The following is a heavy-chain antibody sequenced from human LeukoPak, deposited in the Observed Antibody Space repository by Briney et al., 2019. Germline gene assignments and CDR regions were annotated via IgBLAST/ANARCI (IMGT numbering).Heavy chain of an antibody. V-gene: IGHV1-46*01. Sequence: ASVKVSCKASGYTFTSYYMHWVRQAPGQGLEWMGIINPSGGSTSYAQKFQGRVTMTRDTSTSTVYMELSSLRSEDTAVYYCARARSSGYYYVDFDYWGQGTLVTVSS. CDR2: INPSGGST. D-gene: IGHD3-22*01. CDR3: ARARSSGYYYVDFDY. J-gene: IGHJ4*02. CDR1: GYTFTSYY.